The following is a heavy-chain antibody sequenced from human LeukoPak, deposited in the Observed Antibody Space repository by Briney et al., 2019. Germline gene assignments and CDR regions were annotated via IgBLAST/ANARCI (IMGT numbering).Heavy chain of an antibody. J-gene: IGHJ4*02. Sequence: SETLPLTCAVYGGSFSGYYWSWIRQPPGRGLEWIGEINHSGSTNYNPSLKSRVTISVDTSKNQFSLKLSSVTAADTAVYYCASYDFWSGWYYWGQGTLVTVSS. D-gene: IGHD3-3*01. V-gene: IGHV4-34*01. CDR3: ASYDFWSGWYY. CDR2: INHSGST. CDR1: GGSFSGYY.